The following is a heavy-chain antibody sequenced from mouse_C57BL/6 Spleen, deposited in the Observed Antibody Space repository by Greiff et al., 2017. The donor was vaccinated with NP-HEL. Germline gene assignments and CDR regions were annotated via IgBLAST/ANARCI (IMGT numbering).Heavy chain of an antibody. J-gene: IGHJ4*01. CDR1: GYTFTSYW. D-gene: IGHD4-1*01. CDR2: IYPSDSET. CDR3: ARERRDWVYAMDY. Sequence: VKLQQPGAELVRPGSSVKLSCKASGYTFTSYWMDWVKQRPGQGLEWIGNIYPSDSETHYNQKFKDKATLTVDKSSSTAYMQLSSLTSEDSAVYYCARERRDWVYAMDYWGQGTSVTVSS. V-gene: IGHV1-61*01.